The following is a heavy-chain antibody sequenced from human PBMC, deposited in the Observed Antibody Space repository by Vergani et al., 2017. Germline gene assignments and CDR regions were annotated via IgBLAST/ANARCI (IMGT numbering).Heavy chain of an antibody. CDR2: ISGSGGST. CDR3: AKANPRNSGYDYLYYYHAMDV. D-gene: IGHD5-12*01. CDR1: GFTFNHSA. Sequence: EVQLLESGGDLEQPGGSLRLSCAASGFTFNHSAMNWVRQAPGKGLEWVSGISGSGGSTYYAGSVKGRFTISRDSSKNTLYLQMNSLSAGDTAVYYCAKANPRNSGYDYLYYYHAMDVWGQGTTVTVSS. J-gene: IGHJ6*02. V-gene: IGHV3-23*01.